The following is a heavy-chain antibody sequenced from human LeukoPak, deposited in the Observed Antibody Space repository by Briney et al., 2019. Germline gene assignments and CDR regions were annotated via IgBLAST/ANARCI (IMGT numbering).Heavy chain of an antibody. D-gene: IGHD6-19*01. V-gene: IGHV3-72*01. Sequence: GGSLRLSCAASGFTFSDHSMDWVRQAPGKGLEWVGRTRDKANSYTTEYAASVKGRFAISRDDSKNSLYLQMNSLKTEDTAAYYCARRYNSGHDYWGQGTQVTVSS. CDR2: TRDKANSYTT. J-gene: IGHJ4*02. CDR3: ARRYNSGHDY. CDR1: GFTFSDHS.